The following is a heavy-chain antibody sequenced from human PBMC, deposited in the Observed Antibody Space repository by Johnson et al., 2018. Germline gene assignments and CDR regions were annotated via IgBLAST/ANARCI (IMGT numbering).Heavy chain of an antibody. CDR2: ISNDGLNK. CDR1: AFTFNTSA. V-gene: IGHV3-30*09. Sequence: QVQLVESGGGVVQPGRSLRLSCAASAFTFNTSAMHWVRQAPGKGLAWVAIISNDGLNKYYADSVKGRFAISRDNSKNTLFLQMNGLRAEDTAVYYCAGSGGGVMAWYYYYYMDVWGNGTTVTVSS. CDR3: AGSGGGVMAWYYYYYMDV. D-gene: IGHD3-16*01. J-gene: IGHJ6*03.